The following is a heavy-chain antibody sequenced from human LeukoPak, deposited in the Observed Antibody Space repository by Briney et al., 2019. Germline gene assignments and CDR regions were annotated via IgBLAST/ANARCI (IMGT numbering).Heavy chain of an antibody. CDR3: ARGSFGIAVRWFDP. V-gene: IGHV1-2*02. J-gene: IGHJ5*02. D-gene: IGHD6-19*01. CDR2: INPNSGGT. Sequence: ASVKVSFKSSVYTFTDYYMHWLRQAPGQGLEWMGWINPNSGGTNYAQKFQGRVTMPRDTSISTAYMELSRLRSDDTAVYYCARGSFGIAVRWFDPWGQGTLVTVCS. CDR1: VYTFTDYY.